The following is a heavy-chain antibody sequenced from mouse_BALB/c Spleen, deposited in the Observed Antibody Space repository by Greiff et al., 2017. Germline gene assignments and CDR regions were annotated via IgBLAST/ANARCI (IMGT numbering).Heavy chain of an antibody. J-gene: IGHJ4*01. Sequence: VQLQQSGGDLVKPGGSLKLSCAASGFTFSSYGMSWVRQTPDKRLEWVATISSGGSYTYYPDSVKGRFTISRDNAKNTLYLQMSSLKSEDTAMYYCARHLMITTGGYAMDYWGQGTSVTVSS. D-gene: IGHD2-4*01. V-gene: IGHV5-6*01. CDR1: GFTFSSYG. CDR2: ISSGGSYT. CDR3: ARHLMITTGGYAMDY.